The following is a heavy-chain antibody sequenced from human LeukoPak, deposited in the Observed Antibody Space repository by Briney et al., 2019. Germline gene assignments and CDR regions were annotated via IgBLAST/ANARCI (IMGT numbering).Heavy chain of an antibody. D-gene: IGHD2-15*01. V-gene: IGHV3-9*01. CDR3: ARCRGHSCCFDN. CDR1: GFTFDDYA. Sequence: GGSLRLSCAASGFTFDDYAMHWVRQAPGKGLEWVSGISWNSGSIGYADSVKGRFTISRDNAKSSLYLQMNSLRAEDTAVYYCARCRGHSCCFDNWGQGTQVTVSS. J-gene: IGHJ4*02. CDR2: ISWNSGSI.